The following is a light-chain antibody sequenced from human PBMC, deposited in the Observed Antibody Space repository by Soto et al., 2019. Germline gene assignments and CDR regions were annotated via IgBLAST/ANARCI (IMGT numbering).Light chain of an antibody. J-gene: IGKJ2*01. CDR3: QQRSNWTRFT. CDR2: DAS. Sequence: EIVLTQSPATLSLSPGERATLSCRASQSVSTYLACYQHKTGQAPRLLIYDASNRATGIPARFSGSGSGTDFTLTISSLEPEDFAVYYCQQRSNWTRFTFGRGTKLEIK. CDR1: QSVSTY. V-gene: IGKV3-11*01.